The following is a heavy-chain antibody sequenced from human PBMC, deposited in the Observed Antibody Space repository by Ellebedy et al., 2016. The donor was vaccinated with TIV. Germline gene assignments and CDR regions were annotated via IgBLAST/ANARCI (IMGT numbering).Heavy chain of an antibody. CDR2: IYSGGST. Sequence: GGSLRLSCAASGFSVSRNYMSWVRQAPGKGLEWVSVIYSGGSTYYAHSVKGRFTISRDKSNKTLYLLMESLRAEDTAVYYCARGATTARDAFDIWGQGTMVTVSS. V-gene: IGHV3-53*01. CDR3: ARGATTARDAFDI. J-gene: IGHJ3*02. D-gene: IGHD1-26*01. CDR1: GFSVSRNY.